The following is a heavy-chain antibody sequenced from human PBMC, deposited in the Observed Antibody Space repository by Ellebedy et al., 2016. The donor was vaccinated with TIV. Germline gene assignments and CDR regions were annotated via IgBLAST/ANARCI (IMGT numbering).Heavy chain of an antibody. J-gene: IGHJ5*02. Sequence: SETLSLXCVVYGGSFSNYYWSWIRQPPGKGLEWIGENIHSGSSNYNPSLKSRVTISVDTSKNQFSLKLSSVTAADTAVYYCARGYYSNSEYNWFDPWGQGTLVTVSS. D-gene: IGHD4-11*01. CDR3: ARGYYSNSEYNWFDP. CDR2: NIHSGSS. CDR1: GGSFSNYY. V-gene: IGHV4-34*01.